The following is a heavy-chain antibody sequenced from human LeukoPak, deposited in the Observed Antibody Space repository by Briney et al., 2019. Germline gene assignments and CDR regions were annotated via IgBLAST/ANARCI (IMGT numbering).Heavy chain of an antibody. CDR2: IKSDESST. Sequence: GGSLRLSCAASGFTFSTSWMHWVRQAPGEGLVWVSRIKSDESSTTYADSVKGRFTISRDNTKNTVYLQMNSLRVEDTAVYYCARTTTPHYYGSGSYALGYWGQGTLVTVPS. V-gene: IGHV3-74*01. CDR1: GFTFSTSW. CDR3: ARTTTPHYYGSGSYALGY. J-gene: IGHJ4*02. D-gene: IGHD3-10*01.